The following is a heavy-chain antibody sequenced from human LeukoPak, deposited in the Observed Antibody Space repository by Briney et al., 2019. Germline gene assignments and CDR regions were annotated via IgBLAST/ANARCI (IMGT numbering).Heavy chain of an antibody. J-gene: IGHJ5*02. CDR2: IYSGGST. CDR3: ARVKVATTYWFDP. Sequence: GGSLRLSCVASGFTVNYNYMSWVRQAPGKGLEWVSVIYSGGSTYHADSVKDRFTISRDNSKNTVYLQMNSLRVEDTAVYYCARVKVATTYWFDPGAREPWSPSPQ. D-gene: IGHD4-23*01. CDR1: GFTVNYNY. V-gene: IGHV3-66*01.